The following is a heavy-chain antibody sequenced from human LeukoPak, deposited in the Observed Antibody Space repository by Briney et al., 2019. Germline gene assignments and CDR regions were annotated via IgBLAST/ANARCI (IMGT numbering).Heavy chain of an antibody. J-gene: IGHJ6*03. Sequence: SETLSLTCTVSGGSLSSYYWSWIRQPAGKGLEWIGRIYTSGSTNYNPSLKSRVTMSVDTSKNQFSLKLSSVTAADTAVYYCAREFRQSSDYCYYYMDVWGKGTTVTVSS. CDR3: AREFRQSSDYCYYYMDV. CDR1: GGSLSSYY. V-gene: IGHV4-4*07. D-gene: IGHD3-10*01. CDR2: IYTSGST.